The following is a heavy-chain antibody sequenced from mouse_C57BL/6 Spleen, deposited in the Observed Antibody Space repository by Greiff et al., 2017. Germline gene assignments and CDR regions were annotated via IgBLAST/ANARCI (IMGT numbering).Heavy chain of an antibody. V-gene: IGHV1-53*01. D-gene: IGHD1-1*01. CDR3: AGWPLTVVATPWYFDV. CDR2: INPSNGGT. J-gene: IGHJ1*03. CDR1: GYTFTSYW. Sequence: QVQLQQPGTELVKPGASVKLSCKASGYTFTSYWMHWVKQRPGQGLEWIGNINPSNGGTNYNEKFKSKATLTVDKSSSTAYMQLSSLTSEDSAVYYCAGWPLTVVATPWYFDVWGTGTTVTVSS.